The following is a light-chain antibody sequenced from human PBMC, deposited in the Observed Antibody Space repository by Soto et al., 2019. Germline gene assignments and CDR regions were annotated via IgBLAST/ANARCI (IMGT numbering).Light chain of an antibody. V-gene: IGKV3-15*01. CDR2: GAS. CDR3: QQYNNWPPWT. Sequence: EIVMTQSPATLSVSPGEIATLSCRASQSVSSNLAWYQQKPGQAPRLLIYGASTRATGIPARFSGRGSGTDLTLPLSSLQPEDFAVYYCQQYNNWPPWTFGQGTKVEIK. J-gene: IGKJ1*01. CDR1: QSVSSN.